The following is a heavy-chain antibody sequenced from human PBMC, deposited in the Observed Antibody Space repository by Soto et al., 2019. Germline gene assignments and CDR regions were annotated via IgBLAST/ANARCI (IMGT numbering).Heavy chain of an antibody. CDR2: ISWNSGSI. V-gene: IGHV3-9*01. CDR3: AKGGQLLTEGGGY. CDR1: GFTFDDYA. D-gene: IGHD2-2*01. Sequence: EVQLVESGGGLVQPGRSLRLSCAASGFTFDDYAMHWVRQAPGKGLEWVSGISWNSGSIGYEDSVKGRFTISRDNAKNSMYLPMNSLRAEYTALYYCAKGGQLLTEGGGYWGQGTLVTVSS. J-gene: IGHJ4*02.